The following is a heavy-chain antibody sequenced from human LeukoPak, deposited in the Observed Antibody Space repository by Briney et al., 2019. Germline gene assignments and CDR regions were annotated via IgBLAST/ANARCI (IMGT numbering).Heavy chain of an antibody. V-gene: IGHV1-2*06. CDR2: INPNSGGT. CDR1: GYTFTGYY. J-gene: IGHJ3*02. Sequence: ASVKVSCKASGYTFTGYYMHWVRQAPGQGLEWMGRINPNSGGTNYAQKFQGRVTMTRDTSISTAYMELSRLRSDDTAVYYCARDGSITRIPFDIWGQGTMVTVSS. CDR3: ARDGSITRIPFDI. D-gene: IGHD3-22*01.